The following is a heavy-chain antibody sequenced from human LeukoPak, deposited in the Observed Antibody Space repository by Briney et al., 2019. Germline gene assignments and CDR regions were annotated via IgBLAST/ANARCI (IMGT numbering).Heavy chain of an antibody. V-gene: IGHV3-21*01. CDR2: ISSSSSYI. J-gene: IGHJ4*02. Sequence: PGGSLRLSCAASGFTFSSYSMNWVRQAPGKGLEWVSSISSSSSYIYYADSVKGRFTISRDNAKNSLYLQMNSLRAEDTAVYYCARGTELMAYYFDYWGQGTLVTVSS. D-gene: IGHD2-8*01. CDR1: GFTFSSYS. CDR3: ARGTELMAYYFDY.